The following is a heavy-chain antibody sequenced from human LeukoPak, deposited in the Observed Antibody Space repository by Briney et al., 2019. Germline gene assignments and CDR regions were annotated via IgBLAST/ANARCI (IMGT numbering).Heavy chain of an antibody. D-gene: IGHD3-10*01. Sequence: GGSLRLSCAASGFTFSSYWMHWVRQAPGKGLVWVSRINSDGSSTSYADSVKGRFTISRDNAKNTLYLPMNSLRAEDTAVYYCARGRDYYGSGDNWFDPWGQGTLVTVSS. CDR1: GFTFSSYW. V-gene: IGHV3-74*01. CDR3: ARGRDYYGSGDNWFDP. CDR2: INSDGSST. J-gene: IGHJ5*02.